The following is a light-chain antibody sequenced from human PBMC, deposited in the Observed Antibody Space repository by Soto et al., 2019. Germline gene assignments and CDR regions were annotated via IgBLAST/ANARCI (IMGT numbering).Light chain of an antibody. CDR2: DVS. CDR3: SSNTSSSSLVFV. J-gene: IGLJ1*01. V-gene: IGLV2-14*03. Sequence: QSALTQPASVSGSPGQSITISCTGTSSDVGGYNYVSWYQQHPGKAPKLMIYDVSNRPSGVPNRFSGSKSGNTASLTISGLQAEDEDEYYCSSNTSSSSLVFVFGSGTKLTVL. CDR1: SSDVGGYNY.